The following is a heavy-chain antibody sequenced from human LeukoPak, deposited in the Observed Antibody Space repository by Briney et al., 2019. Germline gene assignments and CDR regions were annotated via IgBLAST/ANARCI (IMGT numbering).Heavy chain of an antibody. CDR2: ISSSSSYI. J-gene: IGHJ1*01. D-gene: IGHD6-6*01. CDR3: ARDLSSSSTAYLQH. V-gene: IGHV3-21*01. Sequence: GGSLRLSCAASGFTFTMFGMNWVRQAPGKGLEWVSSISSSSSYIYYADSVKGRFTISRDDAKNSLYLQMNSLRAEDTAVYYCARDLSSSSTAYLQHWGQGTLVTVSS. CDR1: GFTFTMFG.